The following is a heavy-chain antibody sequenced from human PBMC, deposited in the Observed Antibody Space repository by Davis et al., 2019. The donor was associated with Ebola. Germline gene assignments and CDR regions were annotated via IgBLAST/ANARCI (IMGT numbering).Heavy chain of an antibody. CDR3: TGSDGDYDY. D-gene: IGHD4-17*01. J-gene: IGHJ4*02. Sequence: GESLKISCAASGFTFSGSAMHWVHQASGKGLEWVGRIRSKANSYATAYAASVKGRFTISRDDSKNTAYLQMNSLKTEDTAVYYCTGSDGDYDYWGQGTLVTVSS. V-gene: IGHV3-73*01. CDR1: GFTFSGSA. CDR2: IRSKANSYAT.